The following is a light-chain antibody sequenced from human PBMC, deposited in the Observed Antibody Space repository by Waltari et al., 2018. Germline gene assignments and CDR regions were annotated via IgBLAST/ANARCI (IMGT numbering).Light chain of an antibody. J-gene: IGKJ1*01. CDR1: QSISTW. Sequence: DIQMTQSPSTLSASVGDRVTITCRASQSISTWLAWYQQEPGKAPKLLISQASSLESGVSSRFSGSESGTEFTLNISSLQPDDFATYYCQQYYSYPWTFDQGTKVDIK. CDR3: QQYYSYPWT. V-gene: IGKV1-5*03. CDR2: QAS.